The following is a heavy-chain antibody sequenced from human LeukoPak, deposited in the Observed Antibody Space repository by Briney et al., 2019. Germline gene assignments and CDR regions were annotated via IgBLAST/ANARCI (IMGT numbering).Heavy chain of an antibody. Sequence: GGSLRLSYAASGFTFSSYAMSWVRQAPGKGLEWVSAISGSGGSTYYADSVKGRFTISRDNSKNTLYLQMNSLRAEDTAVYYCAKALSTYYYDSSGYYGGYNFDYWGQGTLVTVSS. D-gene: IGHD3-22*01. J-gene: IGHJ4*02. V-gene: IGHV3-23*01. CDR2: ISGSGGST. CDR3: AKALSTYYYDSSGYYGGYNFDY. CDR1: GFTFSSYA.